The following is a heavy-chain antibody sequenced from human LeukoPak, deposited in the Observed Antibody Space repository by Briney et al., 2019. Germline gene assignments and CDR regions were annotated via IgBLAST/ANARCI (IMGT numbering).Heavy chain of an antibody. CDR1: GFTFSSYA. V-gene: IGHV3-30-3*01. CDR3: ARDGLWFGYGMFV. D-gene: IGHD3-10*01. Sequence: PGGSLRLSCAASGFTFSSYAMHWVRQAPGKGLEWVAAISYDGSNKYYADSVKGRFTISRDNSKNTLYLQMNSLRAEDTAVYYCARDGLWFGYGMFVWGQGTTVTVSS. CDR2: ISYDGSNK. J-gene: IGHJ6*02.